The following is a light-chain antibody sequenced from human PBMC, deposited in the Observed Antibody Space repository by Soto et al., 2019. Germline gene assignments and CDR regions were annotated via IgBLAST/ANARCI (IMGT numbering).Light chain of an antibody. CDR1: QPISSSY. CDR2: GAS. Sequence: EIVLTQSPGTLSLSPGERATLSCRASQPISSSYLAWYQQKPGQAPRLLIYGASSRATGIPDRFSVSGSGTHSTLTISTLDPEDFVVYYCQQYGSSPLTFGGGTKVEIK. J-gene: IGKJ4*01. CDR3: QQYGSSPLT. V-gene: IGKV3-20*01.